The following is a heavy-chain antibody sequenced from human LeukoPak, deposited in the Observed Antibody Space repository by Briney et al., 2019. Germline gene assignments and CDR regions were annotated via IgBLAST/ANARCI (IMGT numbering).Heavy chain of an antibody. Sequence: PSQTLSLTCTVSGGSISSGDYYWSWIRQPPGKGLEWIGYIYYSGSTYYNPSLKSRVTISVDTSKNQFSLKLSSVTAADTAVYYCARQASDFWSGYYNWFDPWGQGTLVTVSS. CDR3: ARQASDFWSGYYNWFDP. CDR1: GGSISSGDYY. J-gene: IGHJ5*02. CDR2: IYYSGST. D-gene: IGHD3-3*01. V-gene: IGHV4-30-4*01.